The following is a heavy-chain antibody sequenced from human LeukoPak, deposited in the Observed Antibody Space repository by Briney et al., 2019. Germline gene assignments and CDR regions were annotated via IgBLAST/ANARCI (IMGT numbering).Heavy chain of an antibody. D-gene: IGHD1-1*01. J-gene: IGHJ4*02. V-gene: IGHV3-30*04. CDR3: AKGLENSDY. Sequence: GGSLRLSCAASGFTFSSYAMHWVRQAPGKGLEWVAVISYDGSNKYYADSVKGRFTISRDNSKNTLYLQMNSLRAEDTAVYYCAKGLENSDYWGQGTLVTVSS. CDR1: GFTFSSYA. CDR2: ISYDGSNK.